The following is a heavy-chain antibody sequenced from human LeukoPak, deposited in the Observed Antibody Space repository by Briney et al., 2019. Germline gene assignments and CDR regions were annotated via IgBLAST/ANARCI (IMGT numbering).Heavy chain of an antibody. J-gene: IGHJ4*02. CDR2: ISAYNGNT. V-gene: IGHV1-18*01. Sequence: ASAKVSCKASGYTFTSYGISWVRPAPGQGLEWMGWISAYNGNTNYAQKLQGRVTMTTDTSTSTAYMELGSLRSDDTAVYYCARDLVGITGTKAFDYWGQGTLVTVSS. CDR3: ARDLVGITGTKAFDY. D-gene: IGHD1-7*01. CDR1: GYTFTSYG.